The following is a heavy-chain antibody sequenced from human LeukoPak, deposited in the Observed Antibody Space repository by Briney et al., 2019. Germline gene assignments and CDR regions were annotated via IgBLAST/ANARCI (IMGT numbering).Heavy chain of an antibody. D-gene: IGHD6-19*01. Sequence: SETLSLTCTVSGGSISSYYWSWIRQPPGKGLEWLGYIYYSGSTNYNPSLKSRVTISVDTSKNQFSLKLSSVTAADTAVYYCARMYSSGWYWFDPWGQGTLVTVSS. V-gene: IGHV4-59*01. J-gene: IGHJ5*02. CDR1: GGSISSYY. CDR2: IYYSGST. CDR3: ARMYSSGWYWFDP.